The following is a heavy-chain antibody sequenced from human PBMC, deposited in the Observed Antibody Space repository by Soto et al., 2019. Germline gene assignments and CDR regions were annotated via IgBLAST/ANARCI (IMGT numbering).Heavy chain of an antibody. J-gene: IGHJ6*02. Sequence: VGSLRLSCAASPHIVGSSYVSCVRHSPGKWLEWVGRIKSKTDGGTTDYAAPVKGRFTISRDDSKNTLYLQMNSLKTEDTAVYYRTTDGGDCYDNSGPPPGYGRHVLGEGST. D-gene: IGHD3-22*01. V-gene: IGHV3-15*01. CDR1: PHIVGSSY. CDR3: TTDGGDCYDNSGPPPGYGRHV. CDR2: IKSKTDGGTT.